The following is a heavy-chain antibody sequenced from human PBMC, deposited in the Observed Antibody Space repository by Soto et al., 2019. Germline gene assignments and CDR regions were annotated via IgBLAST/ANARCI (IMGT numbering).Heavy chain of an antibody. CDR3: TTGSADGYGMDV. CDR2: IKSKTDGGTT. V-gene: IGHV3-15*07. J-gene: IGHJ6*02. Sequence: GGSLRLSCAASGFTFSSYGMHWVRQAPGKGLEWVGRIKSKTDGGTTDYAAPVKGRFTISRDDSKNTLYLQMNSLKTEDTAVYYCTTGSADGYGMDVWGQGTTVTVSS. CDR1: GFTFSSYG.